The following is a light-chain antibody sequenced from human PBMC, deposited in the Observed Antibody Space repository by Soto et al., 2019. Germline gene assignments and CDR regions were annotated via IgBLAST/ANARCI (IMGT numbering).Light chain of an antibody. V-gene: IGKV1-5*03. J-gene: IGKJ1*01. CDR3: QQCDSYWT. CDR1: QSINNC. Sequence: DIQMTQSPSTLSASVGDRVIITCRASQSINNCLAWYQQKLGKAPKLLIYQVSSLESGVPSRFSGSGSGTEFTLTISSLQPDDFATYYCQQCDSYWTFGQGTKVEI. CDR2: QVS.